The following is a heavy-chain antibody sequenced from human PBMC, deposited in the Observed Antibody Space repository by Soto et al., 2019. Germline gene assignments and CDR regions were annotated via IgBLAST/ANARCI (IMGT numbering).Heavy chain of an antibody. Sequence: SETLSLTCTVSCDSISGGASFWSWIRQPPGKGLEWIANVYYSGSSYYNPSLKSRLTISVDTTKNQFSPQLKSMTAADTAVYYCAKLSCTSSTCYFPGWFDPWGQGTLVTVSS. CDR2: VYYSGSS. CDR3: AKLSCTSSTCYFPGWFDP. D-gene: IGHD2-2*01. J-gene: IGHJ5*02. V-gene: IGHV4-31*03. CDR1: CDSISGGASF.